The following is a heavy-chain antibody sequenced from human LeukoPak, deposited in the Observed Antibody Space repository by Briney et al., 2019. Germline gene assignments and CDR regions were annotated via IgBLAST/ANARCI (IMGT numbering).Heavy chain of an antibody. Sequence: GGSLRLSSAASGFTFSDYYMGWIRQAPGKGLQWVSYISASGDTIYYADSVKGRFTISRDNAKNSLYLQMNSLRAEDTAVYYCARETEYSSSHLVDYWGQGTLVTVSS. CDR3: ARETEYSSSHLVDY. CDR1: GFTFSDYY. D-gene: IGHD6-6*01. CDR2: ISASGDTI. J-gene: IGHJ4*02. V-gene: IGHV3-11*04.